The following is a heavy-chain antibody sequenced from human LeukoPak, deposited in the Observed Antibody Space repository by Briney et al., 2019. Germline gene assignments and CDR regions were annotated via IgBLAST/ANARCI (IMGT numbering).Heavy chain of an antibody. CDR3: AIGSWDYYDSSGYPHLDY. Sequence: SETLSLTCTVSGGSISSYYWSWIRQPPGKGLEWIGYIYYSGSTNYNPSLKSRVTISVDTSKNQFSLKLSSVTAADTAVYYCAIGSWDYYDSSGYPHLDYWGQGTLVTVSS. D-gene: IGHD3-22*01. V-gene: IGHV4-59*12. J-gene: IGHJ4*02. CDR1: GGSISSYY. CDR2: IYYSGST.